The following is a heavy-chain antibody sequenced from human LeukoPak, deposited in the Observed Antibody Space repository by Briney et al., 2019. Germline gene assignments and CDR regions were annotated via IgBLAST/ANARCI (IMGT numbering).Heavy chain of an antibody. D-gene: IGHD3-22*01. CDR2: IYTSGST. V-gene: IGHV4-4*07. CDR1: GGSISSYY. CDR3: ARYYDSSGYYPSKAFDI. Sequence: SETLSLTCTVSGGSISSYYWSWIRQPAGKGLEWIGRIYTSGSTNYNPSLKSRVTISVDTSKNQFSLKLSSVTAADTAVYYCARYYDSSGYYPSKAFDIWGQGTMVTVSS. J-gene: IGHJ3*02.